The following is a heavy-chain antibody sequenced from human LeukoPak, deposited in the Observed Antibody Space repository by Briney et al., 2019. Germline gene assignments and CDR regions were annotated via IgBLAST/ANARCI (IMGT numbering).Heavy chain of an antibody. Sequence: SETLSLTCAVYGGSFSGYYWSWIRQPPGKGLEWIGEINHSGSTNYNPSLKSRVTISVDTSKNQFSLKLSSVTAADTAVYYCARGLVPAAHDYWGQGTLVTVSS. J-gene: IGHJ4*02. CDR2: INHSGST. V-gene: IGHV4-34*01. D-gene: IGHD2-2*01. CDR3: ARGLVPAAHDY. CDR1: GGSFSGYY.